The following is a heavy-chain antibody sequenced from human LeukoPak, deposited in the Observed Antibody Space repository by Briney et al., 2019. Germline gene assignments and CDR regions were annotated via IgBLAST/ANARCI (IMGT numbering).Heavy chain of an antibody. CDR3: ARHTLGPPSGMDV. CDR1: GGSISSYY. J-gene: IGHJ6*02. V-gene: IGHV4-59*08. Sequence: SETLSLTCTVSGGSISSYYWSWIRQPPGKGLEWIGYIYYSGSTNYNPSLKSRVTISVDTSKNQFSLELSSVTAADTAVYYCARHTLGPPSGMDVWGQGTTVTVSS. CDR2: IYYSGST. D-gene: IGHD3-16*01.